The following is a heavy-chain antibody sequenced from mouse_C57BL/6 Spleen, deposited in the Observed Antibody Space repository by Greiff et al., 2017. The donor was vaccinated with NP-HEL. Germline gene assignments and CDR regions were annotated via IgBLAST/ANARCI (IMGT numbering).Heavy chain of an antibody. Sequence: QVQLQQPGAELVKPGASVKLSCKASGYTFTSYWMHWVKQRPGQGLEWIGMIHPNSGSTNYNEKFKSKATLTVDKSSSTAYMQLSSLTSEDSAVYYCARIGGNGYYFDYWGQGTTLTVSS. CDR2: IHPNSGST. D-gene: IGHD2-2*01. CDR1: GYTFTSYW. CDR3: ARIGGNGYYFDY. J-gene: IGHJ2*01. V-gene: IGHV1-64*01.